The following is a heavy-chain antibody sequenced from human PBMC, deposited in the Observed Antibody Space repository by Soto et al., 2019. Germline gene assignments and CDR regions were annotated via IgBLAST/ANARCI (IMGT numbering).Heavy chain of an antibody. D-gene: IGHD4-17*01. Sequence: QLQLQESGSGLVKPSQTLSLTCAVSGGSISSGGYSWSWIRQPPGKGLEWIGYIYHSGSTYYNPSLKSRTAISGDRSKNQFSLKLSSGTAEDTAVSSCAREKKECGDYLGNWFDPWGQGPLVTVPS. CDR2: IYHSGST. CDR3: AREKKECGDYLGNWFDP. J-gene: IGHJ5*02. V-gene: IGHV4-30-2*01. CDR1: GGSISSGGYS.